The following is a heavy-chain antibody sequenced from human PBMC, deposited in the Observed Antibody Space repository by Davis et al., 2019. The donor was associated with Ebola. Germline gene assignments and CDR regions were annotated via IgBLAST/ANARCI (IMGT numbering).Heavy chain of an antibody. J-gene: IGHJ4*02. Sequence: SETLSLTCTASGGPISSSSYYWGWIRQPPGKGLEWIGSIYYSGSTYYNPSLKSRVTISVDTSKNQFSLKLSSVTAADTAVYYCARGVGAITPFDYWGQGTLVTVSS. CDR1: GGPISSSSYY. CDR2: IYYSGST. CDR3: ARGVGAITPFDY. V-gene: IGHV4-39*01. D-gene: IGHD1-26*01.